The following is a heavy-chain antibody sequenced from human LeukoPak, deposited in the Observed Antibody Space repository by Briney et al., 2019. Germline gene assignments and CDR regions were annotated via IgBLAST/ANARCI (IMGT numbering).Heavy chain of an antibody. CDR3: ASQGLLWFGESFYMDV. V-gene: IGHV3-30*04. D-gene: IGHD3-10*01. CDR2: ISYDGSNK. J-gene: IGHJ6*03. CDR1: GFTFSNYA. Sequence: GGSLRLSCAASGFTFSNYALHWVRQAPGKGLEWVAVISYDGSNKYYADSVKGRFTISRDNSKNTLYLQMNSLRAEDTAVYYCASQGLLWFGESFYMDVWGKGTTVTVSS.